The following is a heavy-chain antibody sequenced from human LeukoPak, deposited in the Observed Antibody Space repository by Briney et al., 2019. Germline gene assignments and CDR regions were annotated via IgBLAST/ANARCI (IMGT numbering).Heavy chain of an antibody. CDR3: AREASGSYFHD. CDR2: IYDRSST. Sequence: GGSLRLSCAASGFTFSSYAMSWVRQAPGEGLEWVSVIYDRSSTYYADAVKGRFTISRDNSKNTLYLQMNSLRADDTAVYYCAREASGSYFHDWGQGTLVTVSS. J-gene: IGHJ4*02. D-gene: IGHD1-26*01. V-gene: IGHV3-23*03. CDR1: GFTFSSYA.